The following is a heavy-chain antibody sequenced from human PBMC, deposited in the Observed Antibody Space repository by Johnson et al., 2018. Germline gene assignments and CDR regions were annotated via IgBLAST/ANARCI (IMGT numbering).Heavy chain of an antibody. CDR1: GFTFSSYG. CDR3: GKEAWLRLDYYYYMDV. CDR2: ISYDGSNK. Sequence: QVQLVQSGGGVVQPGRSXRLSCAASGFTFSSYGMHWVRQAPGKGLEWLAVISYDGSNKFYADSVKGRFTISRDNSKNKVYLQMNSLRAEDTAVYYCGKEAWLRLDYYYYMDVWGKGTTVTVSS. V-gene: IGHV3-30*18. J-gene: IGHJ6*03. D-gene: IGHD5-12*01.